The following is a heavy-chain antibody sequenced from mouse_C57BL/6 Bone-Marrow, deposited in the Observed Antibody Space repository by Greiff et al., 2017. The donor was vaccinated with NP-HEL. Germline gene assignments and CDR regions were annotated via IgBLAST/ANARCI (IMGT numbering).Heavy chain of an antibody. V-gene: IGHV3-8*01. J-gene: IGHJ1*03. CDR3: ARIPVITTVVDWYFDV. CDR2: ISYSGST. Sequence: EVQRVESGPGLAKPSQTLSLTCSVTGYSITSDYWNWIRKFPGNKLEYMGYISYSGSTYYNPSLKSRISITRDTSKNQYYLQLNSVTTEDTATYYCARIPVITTVVDWYFDVWGTGTTVTVSS. CDR1: GYSITSDY. D-gene: IGHD1-1*01.